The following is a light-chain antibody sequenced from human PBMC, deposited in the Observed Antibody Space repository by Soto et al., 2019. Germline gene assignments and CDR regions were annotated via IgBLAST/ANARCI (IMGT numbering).Light chain of an antibody. V-gene: IGKV3-11*01. CDR2: DSS. CDR1: QSVNIY. J-gene: IGKJ5*01. CDR3: QQRNTWPPIT. Sequence: EVVLTQSPATLSVSPGERATLSCRASQSVNIYLAWYQHKPGQAPRLLIYDSSIRAKGIPARFSGSGSGTDFTLTISGLEPEDFAVYYCQQRNTWPPITFGQGTRLEIK.